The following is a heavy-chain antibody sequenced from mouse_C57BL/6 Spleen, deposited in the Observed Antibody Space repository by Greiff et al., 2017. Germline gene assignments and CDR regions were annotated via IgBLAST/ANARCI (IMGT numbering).Heavy chain of an antibody. CDR1: GYSITSGYY. D-gene: IGHD2-4*01. CDR3: ANYDYDGDFDY. CDR2: ISYDGSN. J-gene: IGHJ2*01. V-gene: IGHV3-6*01. Sequence: EVKLQESGPGLVKPSQSLSLTCSVTGYSITSGYYWNWIRQFPGNKLEWMSYISYDGSNNYNPSLKNRISITRDTSKNQFFLKLNSVTTEDTATYYCANYDYDGDFDYWGQGTTLTVSS.